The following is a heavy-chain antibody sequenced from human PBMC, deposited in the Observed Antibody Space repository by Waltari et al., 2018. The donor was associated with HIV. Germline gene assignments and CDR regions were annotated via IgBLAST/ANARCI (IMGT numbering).Heavy chain of an antibody. D-gene: IGHD1-1*01. V-gene: IGHV3-20*04. CDR3: ARDGNVLSGGYNWFDP. Sequence: EVQLVESGGRVVRPGGSLRLSCAASGFIFDDYGMIWVRQAPGKGLEVISGIDWSGDTTRYGDSVKGRFTISRDNAKSSLYLQMNSLRVEDTALYYCARDGNVLSGGYNWFDPWGQGTLVIVSS. CDR1: GFIFDDYG. CDR2: IDWSGDTT. J-gene: IGHJ5*02.